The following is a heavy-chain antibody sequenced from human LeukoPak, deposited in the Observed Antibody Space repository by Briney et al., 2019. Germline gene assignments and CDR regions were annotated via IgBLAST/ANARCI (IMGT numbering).Heavy chain of an antibody. CDR2: ISGGIT. J-gene: IGHJ4*02. CDR1: GFTVSSNE. Sequence: GGSLRHSCAASGFTVSSNEMSWVRQAPGKGLEWVSSISGGITYYADSRKGRFTISRDNSKNTLHLQMNSLRAEDTAVYYCARGTHGSSWYELDYWGQGTLVTVSS. V-gene: IGHV3-38-3*01. CDR3: ARGTHGSSWYELDY. D-gene: IGHD6-13*01.